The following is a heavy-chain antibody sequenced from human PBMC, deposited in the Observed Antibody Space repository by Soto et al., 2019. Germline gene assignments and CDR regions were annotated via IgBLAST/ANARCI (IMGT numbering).Heavy chain of an antibody. Sequence: QVQLVESGGGVVQPGRSLRLSCAASGFTFSSYGMHWVRQAPGKGLEWVAVISYDGSYKYYADSVKGRFTISRDNSKNTLYLQMNSLRAEDTAVYYCASGVSFGSWEFDYWGQGTLVTVSS. CDR2: ISYDGSYK. V-gene: IGHV3-30*03. J-gene: IGHJ4*02. D-gene: IGHD6-13*01. CDR3: ASGVSFGSWEFDY. CDR1: GFTFSSYG.